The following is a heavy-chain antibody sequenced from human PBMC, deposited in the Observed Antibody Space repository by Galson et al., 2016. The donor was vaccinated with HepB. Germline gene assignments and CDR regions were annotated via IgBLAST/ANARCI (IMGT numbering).Heavy chain of an antibody. CDR1: GFTFSSYA. V-gene: IGHV3-23*01. CDR2: ITGSGGRS. Sequence: SLRLSCAVSGFTFSSYAMSWFRRAPGKGLEWVSSITGSGGRSDFADSVKGRFTISRDNSKNILFLQMNNLGAEDTAVYYCAKGYNILTGPIDYWGRGTLVTVSS. D-gene: IGHD3-9*01. CDR3: AKGYNILTGPIDY. J-gene: IGHJ4*02.